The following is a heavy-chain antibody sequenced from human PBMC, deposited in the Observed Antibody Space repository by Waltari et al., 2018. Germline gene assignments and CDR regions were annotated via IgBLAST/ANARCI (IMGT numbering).Heavy chain of an antibody. Sequence: QVQLQESGPGLVKPSETLSLTCTVSGGSISSHYWSWLRQPPGKGLEWIGYIYYSGSTNYNPSLKSRVTISVDTSKNQFSLKLSSVTAADTAVYYCARDYGSGYGMDVWGQGTTVTVSS. J-gene: IGHJ6*02. V-gene: IGHV4-59*11. CDR3: ARDYGSGYGMDV. CDR1: GGSISSHY. CDR2: IYYSGST. D-gene: IGHD3-10*01.